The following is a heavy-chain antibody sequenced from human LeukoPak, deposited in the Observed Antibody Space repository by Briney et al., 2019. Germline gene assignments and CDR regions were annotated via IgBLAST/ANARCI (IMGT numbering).Heavy chain of an antibody. Sequence: GGSLRLSCAASGFTFSSYAMSWVRQAPGKGLEWVSAISGSGGSTYYADSVKGRFTISRDNSKNTLYLRMNSLRAEDTAVYYCAKSQRGYCSGGSCYSGDYWGQGTLVTVSS. J-gene: IGHJ4*02. CDR3: AKSQRGYCSGGSCYSGDY. CDR1: GFTFSSYA. D-gene: IGHD2-15*01. V-gene: IGHV3-23*01. CDR2: ISGSGGST.